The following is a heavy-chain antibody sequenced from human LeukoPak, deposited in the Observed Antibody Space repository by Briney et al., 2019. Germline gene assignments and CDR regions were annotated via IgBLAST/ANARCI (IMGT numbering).Heavy chain of an antibody. Sequence: GGSLRLSCAASGFTFSSHAMSWVRQAPGMGLEWVAAISRSGTNTYYVDSVKGRFTISRDSSKNTLHLQMDSLRAEDTAVYYCAKGSSWYLDYWGQGTLVTVSS. CDR2: ISRSGTNT. CDR1: GFTFSSHA. J-gene: IGHJ4*02. CDR3: AKGSSWYLDY. D-gene: IGHD6-13*01. V-gene: IGHV3-23*01.